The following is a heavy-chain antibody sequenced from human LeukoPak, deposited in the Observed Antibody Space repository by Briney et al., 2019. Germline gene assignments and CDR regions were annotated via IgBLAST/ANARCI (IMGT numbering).Heavy chain of an antibody. CDR3: AKDTNHYYDSSGYPTPDY. V-gene: IGHV3-43*02. D-gene: IGHD3-22*01. CDR2: ISGDGGST. CDR1: GFTFDDYA. J-gene: IGHJ4*02. Sequence: QAGGSLRLSCAASGFTFDDYAMHWVRQAPGKGLEWVSLISGDGGSTYYADSVKGRFTISRDNSKNSLYLQMNSLRTEDTALYYCAKDTNHYYDSSGYPTPDYWGQGTLVTVSS.